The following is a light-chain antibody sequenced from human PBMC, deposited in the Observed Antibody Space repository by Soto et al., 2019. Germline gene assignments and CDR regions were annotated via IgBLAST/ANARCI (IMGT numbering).Light chain of an antibody. J-gene: IGKJ1*01. V-gene: IGKV3-15*01. CDR1: QSVNSN. CDR2: GAS. CDR3: QQYNSWPRT. Sequence: IVLTQSPGTLSLSPGERAGLSCRARQSVNSNLAWYQQKPGQAPRLLIYGASSRATGIPARFSGSGSGTEFTLTITSLQSEDFAVYYCQQYNSWPRTFGQGTKVDIK.